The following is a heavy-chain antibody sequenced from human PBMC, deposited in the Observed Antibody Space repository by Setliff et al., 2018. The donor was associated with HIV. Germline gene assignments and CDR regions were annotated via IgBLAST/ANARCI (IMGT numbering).Heavy chain of an antibody. V-gene: IGHV1-46*01. J-gene: IGHJ2*01. Sequence: ASVKVSCKASGDTFTSYYMHWVRRAPGQGLEWMGMISPSGASTKYAQRLQGRVTLTRDTSSSTVYMELSSLRSDDTAVYYCAREPIAVSGGPSWYFDLWGRGTLVTVSS. D-gene: IGHD6-19*01. CDR1: GDTFTSYY. CDR2: ISPSGAST. CDR3: AREPIAVSGGPSWYFDL.